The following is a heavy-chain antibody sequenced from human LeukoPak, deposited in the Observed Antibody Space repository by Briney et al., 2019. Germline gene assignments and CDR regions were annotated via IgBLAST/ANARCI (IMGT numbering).Heavy chain of an antibody. CDR3: TRVRYCSGGSCYYFDY. D-gene: IGHD2-15*01. CDR2: IRSKAYGGTT. V-gene: IGHV3-49*03. Sequence: QPGRSLRLSCTASGFTFGDYAMSWFRQAPGKGLEWVGFIRSKAYGGTTEYAASVKGRFTISRDDSKSIACLQMNSLKTEDTAVYYCTRVRYCSGGSCYYFDYWGQGTLVTVSS. CDR1: GFTFGDYA. J-gene: IGHJ4*02.